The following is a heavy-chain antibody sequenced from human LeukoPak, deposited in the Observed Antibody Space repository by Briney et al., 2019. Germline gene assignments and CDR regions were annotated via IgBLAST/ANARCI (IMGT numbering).Heavy chain of an antibody. V-gene: IGHV4-59*01. D-gene: IGHD2-2*01. CDR1: GGSISSYY. J-gene: IGHJ4*02. Sequence: PSETLSLTCTVSGGSISSYYWSWIRQPPGKGLEWIGYIYFSGTTNYNPSLKSRVTLSVDTSKNQFSLNLSSVTAADTAVYYCARIQVVPAATQHFDYWGQGTLVTVSS. CDR3: ARIQVVPAATQHFDY. CDR2: IYFSGTT.